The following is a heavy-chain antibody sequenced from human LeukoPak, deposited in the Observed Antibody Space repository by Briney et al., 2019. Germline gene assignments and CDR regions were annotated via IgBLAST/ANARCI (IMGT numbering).Heavy chain of an antibody. Sequence: PGGSLRLSCAASGFIFSDHYMGGVRQAPGEGLEGVARIRNNVNRYSQLYPASVHGRFTIPIDESKNSLYLQMNSLITEDTAMYFSARGFHSFDMWGQGTMVTVSS. V-gene: IGHV3-72*01. J-gene: IGHJ3*02. CDR3: ARGFHSFDM. CDR1: GFIFSDHY. CDR2: IRNNVNRYSQ.